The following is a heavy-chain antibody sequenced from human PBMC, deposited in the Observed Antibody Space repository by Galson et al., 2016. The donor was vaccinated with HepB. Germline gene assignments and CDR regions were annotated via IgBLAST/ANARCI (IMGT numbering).Heavy chain of an antibody. Sequence: SETLSLTCTVSGGSMSTYYWSWIRQPPGKGLEWIGYIYYSGSTNCNPSLKGRVTISVDTSKNQFSLKLSSVTAADTAVYFCARSALDYDISAGYYRPLAMDVWGQGTTVTVS. J-gene: IGHJ6*02. CDR1: GGSMSTYY. D-gene: IGHD3-9*01. CDR2: IYYSGST. V-gene: IGHV4-59*01. CDR3: ARSALDYDISAGYYRPLAMDV.